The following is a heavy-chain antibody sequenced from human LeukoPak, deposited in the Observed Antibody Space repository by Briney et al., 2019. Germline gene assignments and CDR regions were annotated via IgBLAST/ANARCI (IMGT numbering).Heavy chain of an antibody. CDR3: ARYVYDSSGYSSQY. D-gene: IGHD3-22*01. V-gene: IGHV3-21*01. CDR1: GFTFSSYA. CDR2: ISSRSNDI. J-gene: IGHJ4*02. Sequence: GGSLRLSCVASGFTFSSYAMSWVRQAPRKGLEWVSSISSRSNDIYYLDSVKGRFTISRDNARNSLFLQMNSLRGEDTAVYYCARYVYDSSGYSSQYWGQGTLVTVSS.